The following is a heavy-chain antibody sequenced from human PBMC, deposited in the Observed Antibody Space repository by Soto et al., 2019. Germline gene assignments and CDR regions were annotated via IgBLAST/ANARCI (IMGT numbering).Heavy chain of an antibody. Sequence: PGGSLRLSCAASGFTFSSYEMNWVRQAPGKGLEWVSYISSSGSTIYYADSVKGRFTISRDNAKNSLYLQMNSLRAEDTAVYYCARDSVAAAGQNWFDPWGQGTLVTVSS. D-gene: IGHD6-13*01. CDR3: ARDSVAAAGQNWFDP. CDR2: ISSSGSTI. CDR1: GFTFSSYE. J-gene: IGHJ5*02. V-gene: IGHV3-48*03.